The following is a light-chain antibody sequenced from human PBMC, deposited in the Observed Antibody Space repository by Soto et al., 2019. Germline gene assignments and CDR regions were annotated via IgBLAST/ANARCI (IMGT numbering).Light chain of an antibody. Sequence: DIQMIQSPSSLSASVGDRVTITCRASQNIDNCLSWYQQKPGKAPELLIYAASLLQSGVPSSCSGSGSGTEFTLTISSIQRADLATYHCLHTYCAPATFGQGTRVEIK. CDR3: LHTYCAPAT. V-gene: IGKV1-39*01. CDR2: AAS. J-gene: IGKJ1*01. CDR1: QNIDNC.